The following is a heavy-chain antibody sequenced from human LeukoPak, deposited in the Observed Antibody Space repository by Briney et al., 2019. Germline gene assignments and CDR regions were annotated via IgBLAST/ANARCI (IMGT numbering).Heavy chain of an antibody. V-gene: IGHV3-11*04. J-gene: IGHJ3*02. CDR2: ISSLGTKI. D-gene: IGHD4-11*01. CDR3: ARERVTTGGDACDI. CDR1: CFTCSYYY. Sequence: ESGWPLRLSCAAACFTCSYYYMSWIRQAPGKVLGWVSYISSLGTKIYYADSVKGRFTMSRDNAKNSLYLQMNRLRAEDTAIYYCARERVTTGGDACDIWGHGTMVTVSS.